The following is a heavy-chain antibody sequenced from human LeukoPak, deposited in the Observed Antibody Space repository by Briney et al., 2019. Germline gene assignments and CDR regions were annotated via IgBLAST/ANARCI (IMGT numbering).Heavy chain of an antibody. CDR2: IRGSGGST. CDR1: GFTFSRLA. CDR3: AKEEGGAAGIGGGPFDY. D-gene: IGHD6-13*01. J-gene: IGHJ4*02. Sequence: GRTLRLSCAASGFTFSRLAMNCVPHAPGKGLEWVSAIRGSGGSTYYADSVNGRFTISRDNSKNTLYLQMNSLRAEDTAVYYCAKEEGGAAGIGGGPFDYWGQGTQVTVSS. V-gene: IGHV3-23*01.